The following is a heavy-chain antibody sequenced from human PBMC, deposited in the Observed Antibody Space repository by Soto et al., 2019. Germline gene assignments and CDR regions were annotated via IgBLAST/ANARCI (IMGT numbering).Heavy chain of an antibody. V-gene: IGHV4-59*01. CDR1: IISYV. CDR3: AGGVGYANPVFDY. D-gene: IGHD5-12*01. Sequence: IISYVGSCILKHPGKGLEWIGYIYYSGSTNYNPSLKSRVTISVDTSKNQFSLKLSSVTAADTAVYYCAGGVGYANPVFDYLVKGTLVTVS. CDR2: IYYSGST. J-gene: IGHJ4*02.